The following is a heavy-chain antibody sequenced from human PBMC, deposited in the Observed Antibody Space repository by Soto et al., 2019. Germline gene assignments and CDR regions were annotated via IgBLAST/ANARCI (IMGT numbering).Heavy chain of an antibody. CDR2: ISSSSSYI. Sequence: GGSLRLSCAASGFTFSSYSMNWVRQAPGKGLEWVSSISSSSSYIYYADSVKGRFTISRDNAKNSLYLQMDSLRAEDTAVYYCANSVNYYYYGMDVWGQGTTVTVSS. CDR3: ANSVNYYYYGMDV. V-gene: IGHV3-21*01. D-gene: IGHD3-10*01. J-gene: IGHJ6*02. CDR1: GFTFSSYS.